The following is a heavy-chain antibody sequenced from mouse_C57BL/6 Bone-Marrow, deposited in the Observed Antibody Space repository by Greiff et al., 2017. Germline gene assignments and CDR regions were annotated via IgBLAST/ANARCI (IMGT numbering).Heavy chain of an antibody. V-gene: IGHV1-72*01. D-gene: IGHD3-2*02. CDR3: AREAHWYFDV. J-gene: IGHJ1*03. Sequence: QVQLQQPGAELVKPGASVKLSCKASGYTFTSYWMHWVKPRPGRGLEWIGRIDPNSGGTKYNEKFKSKATLTVDKPSSTAYIQLSSLTSEDSAFYYCAREAHWYFDVWGTGTTVTVSS. CDR2: IDPNSGGT. CDR1: GYTFTSYW.